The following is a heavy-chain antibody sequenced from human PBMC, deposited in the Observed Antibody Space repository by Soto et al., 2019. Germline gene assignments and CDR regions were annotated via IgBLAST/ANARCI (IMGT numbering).Heavy chain of an antibody. CDR2: IVVGSGNT. CDR1: GFTFTSSA. J-gene: IGHJ4*02. CDR3: ARDLRGSSTAG. V-gene: IGHV1-58*01. Sequence: SVKVSCKASGFTFTSSAVQWVRQARGQGLEWIGWIVVGSGNTNYAQKFQERVTMTTDMSTSTAYMELRSLRSDDTAVYYCARDLRGSSTAGWGQGTLVTVSS.